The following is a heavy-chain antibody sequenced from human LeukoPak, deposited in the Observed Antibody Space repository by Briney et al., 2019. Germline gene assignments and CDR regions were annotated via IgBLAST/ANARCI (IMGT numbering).Heavy chain of an antibody. V-gene: IGHV4-59*01. J-gene: IGHJ4*02. Sequence: SETLSLTCTVSGGSISSYYWSWIRQPPGKGLEWIGYIYYTGSTNYNPSLKSRVIISVDTSKNQFSLKLSSVTAADTAVYYCARAPTALSYHILTGAHFDYWGPGTLVTVSS. CDR3: ARAPTALSYHILTGAHFDY. CDR1: GGSISSYY. D-gene: IGHD3-9*01. CDR2: IYYTGST.